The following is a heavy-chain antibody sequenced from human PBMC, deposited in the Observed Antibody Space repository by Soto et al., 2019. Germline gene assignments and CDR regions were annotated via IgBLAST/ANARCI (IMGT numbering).Heavy chain of an antibody. CDR3: ARAATDYYYYYGMDV. V-gene: IGHV1-69*01. CDR2: IIPIFGTA. CDR1: GGTFSSYA. J-gene: IGHJ6*02. Sequence: QVQLVQSGAEVKKPGSSVKVSCKASGGTFSSYAISWVRQAPGQGLEWMGGIIPIFGTANYAQKFHGRVTIPAEESTSTAQMELTSLRSEDTAVYYCARAATDYYYYYGMDVWGQGTTVTVSS.